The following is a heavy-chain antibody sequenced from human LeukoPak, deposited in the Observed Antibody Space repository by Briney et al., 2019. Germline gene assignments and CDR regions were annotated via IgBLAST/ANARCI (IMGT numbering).Heavy chain of an antibody. J-gene: IGHJ6*02. D-gene: IGHD2-2*01. CDR2: ISAYNGNT. V-gene: IGHV1-18*01. Sequence: ASVKVSCKASGYTFTSYGISWVRQAPGQGLEWMGWISAYNGNTNYAQKLQGRVTMTTDTSTSTAYMELRSLRSDDTAVYYCARGQNIVVVPAALGGMDVWGQGTTVTVSS. CDR1: GYTFTSYG. CDR3: ARGQNIVVVPAALGGMDV.